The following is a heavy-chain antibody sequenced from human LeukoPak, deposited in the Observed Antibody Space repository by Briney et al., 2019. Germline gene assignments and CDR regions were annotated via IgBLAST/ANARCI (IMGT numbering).Heavy chain of an antibody. D-gene: IGHD6-19*01. CDR2: INHSGST. Sequence: PSETLSLTCAVYGGSFSGYYWGWIRQPPGKGLEWIGEINHSGSTNYNPSLKSRVTISVDTSKNQFSLKLSSVTAADTAVYYCARPRGGGAVVRRGNWFDPWGQGTLVTVSS. J-gene: IGHJ5*02. V-gene: IGHV4-34*01. CDR3: ARPRGGGAVVRRGNWFDP. CDR1: GGSFSGYY.